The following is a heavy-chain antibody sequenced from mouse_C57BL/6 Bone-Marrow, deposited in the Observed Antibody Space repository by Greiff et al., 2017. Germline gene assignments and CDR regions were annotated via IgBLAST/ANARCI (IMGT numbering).Heavy chain of an antibody. D-gene: IGHD1-1*01. V-gene: IGHV1-55*01. CDR2: IYPGSGST. CDR1: GYTFTSYW. J-gene: IGHJ4*01. Sequence: QVQLKQPGAELVKPGASVKMSCKASGYTFTSYWITWVKQRPGQGLEWIGDIYPGSGSTNYNEKFKSKATLTVDTSSSTAYMQHSSLTSEDSAVYYCARRDYYGSSYGYAMDYWGQGTSVTVSS. CDR3: ARRDYYGSSYGYAMDY.